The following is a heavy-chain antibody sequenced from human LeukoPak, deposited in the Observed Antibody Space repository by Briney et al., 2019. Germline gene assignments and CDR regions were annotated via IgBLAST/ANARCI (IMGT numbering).Heavy chain of an antibody. Sequence: PGRSLRLSCAASGFTFSSYGMHWVRQAPGKGLEWVAVIWYDGSNKYYADSVKGRFTISRDNSKNTLYLQMNSLRAEDKAVYYCARGPHGGSYGSADIWGQGTMVTVSS. D-gene: IGHD2-15*01. V-gene: IGHV3-33*01. CDR3: ARGPHGGSYGSADI. CDR1: GFTFSSYG. CDR2: IWYDGSNK. J-gene: IGHJ3*02.